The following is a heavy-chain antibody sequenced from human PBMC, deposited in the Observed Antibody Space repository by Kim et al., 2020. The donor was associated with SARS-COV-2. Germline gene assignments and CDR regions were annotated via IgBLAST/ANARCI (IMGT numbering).Heavy chain of an antibody. Sequence: GGSLRLSCAASGFTFSSYGMHWVRQAPGKGLEWVAVISYDGSNKYYADSVKGRFTISRDNSKNTLYLQMNSLRAEDTAVYYCAKDRVHRRGMDVWGQGTTVTVSS. D-gene: IGHD1-1*01. CDR2: ISYDGSNK. CDR1: GFTFSSYG. V-gene: IGHV3-30*18. J-gene: IGHJ6*02. CDR3: AKDRVHRRGMDV.